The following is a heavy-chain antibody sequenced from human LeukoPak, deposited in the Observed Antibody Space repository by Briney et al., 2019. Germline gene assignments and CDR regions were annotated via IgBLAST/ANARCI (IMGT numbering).Heavy chain of an antibody. CDR2: IYHSGST. D-gene: IGHD6-19*01. Sequence: SSETLSLTCAVSGGSISSSNWWSWVRQSPGKGLEWIGEIYHSGSTNYNPSLKSRVTISVDKSKNQFSLKLSSVTAANTAVYYCARVRGWYDFDYWGQGTLVTVSS. CDR1: GGSISSSNW. V-gene: IGHV4-4*02. J-gene: IGHJ4*02. CDR3: ARVRGWYDFDY.